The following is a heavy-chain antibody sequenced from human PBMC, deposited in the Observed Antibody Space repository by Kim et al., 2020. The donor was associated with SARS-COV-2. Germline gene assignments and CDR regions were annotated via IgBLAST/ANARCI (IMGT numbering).Heavy chain of an antibody. Sequence: GGSLRLSCAASGFTFSSYGMHWVRQAPGKGLEWVAVIWYDGSNKYYADSVKGRFTISRDNSKNTLYLQMNSLRAEDTAVYYRARDQWDSSGYFDYWGQGTLVTVSS. CDR1: GFTFSSYG. V-gene: IGHV3-33*01. CDR2: IWYDGSNK. J-gene: IGHJ4*02. CDR3: ARDQWDSSGYFDY. D-gene: IGHD3-22*01.